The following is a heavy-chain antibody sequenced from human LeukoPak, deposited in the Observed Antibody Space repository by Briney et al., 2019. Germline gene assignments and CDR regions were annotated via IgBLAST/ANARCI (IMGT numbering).Heavy chain of an antibody. CDR1: GGSISSYY. CDR3: ARVKGWFDP. CDR2: ISDSGST. J-gene: IGHJ5*02. V-gene: IGHV4-59*01. Sequence: SETLSLTCTVSGGSISSYYWSWIRQPPGKGLEWIGYISDSGSTNYNSPLESRITISLDTSKNQFSLKLTSLTAADTAVYYCARVKGWFDPWGQGTLVTVSS.